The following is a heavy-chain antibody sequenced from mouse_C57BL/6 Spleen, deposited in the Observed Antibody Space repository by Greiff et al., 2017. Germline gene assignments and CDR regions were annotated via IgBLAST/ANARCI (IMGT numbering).Heavy chain of an antibody. CDR3: AKSYGSSFYWYFDV. CDR1: GYTFTSYW. V-gene: IGHV1-64*01. Sequence: QVQLQQPGAELVKPGASVKLSCKASGYTFTSYWMHWVKQRPGQGLEWIGMIHPNSGSTNYNEKFKSKATLTVDKSSCTAYMQLSSLTSEDSAVYYCAKSYGSSFYWYFDVWGTGTTVTVSS. D-gene: IGHD1-1*01. J-gene: IGHJ1*03. CDR2: IHPNSGST.